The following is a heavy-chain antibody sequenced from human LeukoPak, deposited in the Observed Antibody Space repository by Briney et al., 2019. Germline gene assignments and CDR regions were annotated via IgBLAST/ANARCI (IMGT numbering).Heavy chain of an antibody. CDR2: ISNSGSYI. J-gene: IGHJ4*02. D-gene: IGHD2-2*03. CDR3: ARGVGYCSSTSCYEVY. CDR1: GFTFSSYS. Sequence: KPGGSLRLSCAASGFTFSSYSMNWVRQAPGKGLEWVSSISNSGSYIYYADSVKGRFTISRDNAKNSLYLQMNSLRAEDTAVYYCARGVGYCSSTSCYEVYWGQGTLVTVSS. V-gene: IGHV3-21*01.